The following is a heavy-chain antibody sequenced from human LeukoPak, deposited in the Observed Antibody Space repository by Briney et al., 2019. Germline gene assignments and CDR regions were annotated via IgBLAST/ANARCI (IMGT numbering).Heavy chain of an antibody. CDR2: IYSGGST. V-gene: IGHV3-66*01. D-gene: IGHD3-22*01. CDR3: ARNPIHDSSGYYDDY. Sequence: HPGGSLRLSCAASGFTVSSNYMSWVRQAPGKGLEWVSVIYSGGSTYYADSVKGRFTISRDNSKNTLYLQMNSLRAEDTAVYYCARNPIHDSSGYYDDYWGRGTLVTVSS. J-gene: IGHJ4*02. CDR1: GFTVSSNY.